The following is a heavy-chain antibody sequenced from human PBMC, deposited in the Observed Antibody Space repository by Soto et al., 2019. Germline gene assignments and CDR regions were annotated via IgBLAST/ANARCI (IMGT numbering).Heavy chain of an antibody. CDR1: GYTFTSHA. Sequence: QVQLVQSGAEEKKPGASVKVSCKASGYTFTSHAMHWXXQXXXXXXXXMGGINAGNGNTKYSQKFQGRVTITTDTXXXXXXXXXXXXXXXXXXXXXXXXXXXXXXXXSWFDPWGQGTLVTVSS. J-gene: IGHJ5*02. V-gene: IGHV1-3*05. CDR2: INAGNGNT. CDR3: XXXXXXXXXXSWFDP.